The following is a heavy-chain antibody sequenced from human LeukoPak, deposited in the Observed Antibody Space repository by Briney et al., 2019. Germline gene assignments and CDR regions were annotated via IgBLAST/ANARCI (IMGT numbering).Heavy chain of an antibody. J-gene: IGHJ4*02. CDR2: IHPSGSST. CDR1: VYTFTNNY. D-gene: IGHD5-18*01. V-gene: IGHV1-46*01. Sequence: ASVNLSSTASVYTFTNNYMHWVRQAPGQGLEWMGVIHPSGSSTNYAQKFQGRVTMTKDTSTSTVYIELNTLGSDDTAVYYCARMDMDTAMVTNYLDHWGQGTLLIVSS. CDR3: ARMDMDTAMVTNYLDH.